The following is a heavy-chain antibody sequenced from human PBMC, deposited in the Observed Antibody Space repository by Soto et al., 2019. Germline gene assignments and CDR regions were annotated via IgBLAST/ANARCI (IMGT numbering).Heavy chain of an antibody. CDR3: ARGSDAISSPLWFDP. CDR1: GYTFTSYG. D-gene: IGHD2-21*01. Sequence: ASVKVSCKASGYTFTSYGISWVRQAPGQGLEWMGWISAYNGNTNYAQKLQGRVTMTTDTSTSTAYMELRSLRSDDTAVYYCARGSDAISSPLWFDPWGQGTLLTVSS. V-gene: IGHV1-18*01. J-gene: IGHJ5*02. CDR2: ISAYNGNT.